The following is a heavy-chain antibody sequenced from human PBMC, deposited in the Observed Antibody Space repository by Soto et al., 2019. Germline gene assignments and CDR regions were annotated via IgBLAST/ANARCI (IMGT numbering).Heavy chain of an antibody. CDR3: ARDRGVRGVIYYYYGMDV. CDR1: GFTFSSYD. V-gene: IGHV3-13*01. D-gene: IGHD3-10*01. CDR2: IGTAGDT. Sequence: GGSLRLSCAASGFTFSSYDMHWVRQATGKGLEWVSAIGTAGDTYYPGSVKGRFTISRENAKNSLYLQMNSLRAEDTAVYYCARDRGVRGVIYYYYGMDVWGQGTTVTVSS. J-gene: IGHJ6*02.